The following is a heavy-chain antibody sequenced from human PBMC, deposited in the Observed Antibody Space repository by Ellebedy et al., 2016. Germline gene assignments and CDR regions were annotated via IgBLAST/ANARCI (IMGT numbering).Heavy chain of an antibody. D-gene: IGHD2-2*01. J-gene: IGHJ5*02. CDR1: GYSFTNYW. V-gene: IGHV5-51*01. CDR2: IFPGDSDT. CDR3: ARKYCSSTSCYRAVWFDP. Sequence: GESLKISXKGSGYSFTNYWIGWVRQMPGKGLEWMGIIFPGDSDTRYSPSFQGQVTISADKSISTAYLQWSSLKASDTAMYYCARKYCSSTSCYRAVWFDPWGQGTLVTVSS.